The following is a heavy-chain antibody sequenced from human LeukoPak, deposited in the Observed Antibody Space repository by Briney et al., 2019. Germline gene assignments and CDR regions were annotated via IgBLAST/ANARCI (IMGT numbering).Heavy chain of an antibody. CDR2: ISPSGDIL. CDR3: AKDDRWLQFCC. J-gene: IGHJ4*02. D-gene: IGHD5-24*01. V-gene: IGHV3-23*01. CDR1: GFTFSSYG. Sequence: GGTLRLSCAASGFTFSSYGMNWVRQAPGKGLEWVSGISPSGDILYYADSVKGQFTISRDNFKNTVYLQMNSLRAGDTAVYYCAKDDRWLQFCCWGQGTLVTVSA.